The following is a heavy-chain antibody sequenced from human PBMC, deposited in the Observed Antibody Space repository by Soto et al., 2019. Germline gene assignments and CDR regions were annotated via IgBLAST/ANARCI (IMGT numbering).Heavy chain of an antibody. D-gene: IGHD6-6*01. Sequence: SSVKVSCKASGGTFSSYAISWVRQAPGQGLEWMGGIIPIFGTANYAQKFQGRVTITADESTSTAYMELSSLRSEDTAVYYCARTTGEDYSSSTWWFDPWGQGTLVTVSS. CDR2: IIPIFGTA. V-gene: IGHV1-69*13. CDR3: ARTTGEDYSSSTWWFDP. CDR1: GGTFSSYA. J-gene: IGHJ5*02.